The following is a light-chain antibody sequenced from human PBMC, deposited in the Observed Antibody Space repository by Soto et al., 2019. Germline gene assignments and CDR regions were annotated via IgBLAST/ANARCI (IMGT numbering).Light chain of an antibody. CDR3: QQYGSSPPDFT. J-gene: IGKJ3*01. V-gene: IGKV3-20*01. CDR1: QSVSSSY. Sequence: EIVLTQSPSTLSLSPGERATLSCRASQSVSSSYLAWYQQKPGQAPRLLIFGASYRATGIPDRFSGSGSGTDFTLTISRLEPEDFAVYYCQQYGSSPPDFTFGPGTKVDIK. CDR2: GAS.